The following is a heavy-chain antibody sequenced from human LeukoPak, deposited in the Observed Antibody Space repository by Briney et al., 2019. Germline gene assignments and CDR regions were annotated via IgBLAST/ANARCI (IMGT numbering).Heavy chain of an antibody. CDR3: ARGDLKVWTPPDY. J-gene: IGHJ4*02. V-gene: IGHV3-64*01. CDR2: ISSNGGST. CDR1: GFTFSSYA. Sequence: GGSLRLSCAASGFTFSSYAMPGARQTPGKGLEYVSAISSNGGSTYYANSVKGRFTISRDNSKNTLYLQMGSLRAEDMAVYYCARGDLKVWTPPDYWGQGTLATVSS. D-gene: IGHD1-14*01.